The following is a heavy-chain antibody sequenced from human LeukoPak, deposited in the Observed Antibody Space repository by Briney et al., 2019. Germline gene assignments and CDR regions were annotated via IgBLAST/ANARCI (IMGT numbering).Heavy chain of an antibody. CDR3: AKDSQQLPQGYFQH. J-gene: IGHJ1*01. CDR1: GFTFSSYA. Sequence: GGSLRLSCAASGFTFSSYAMSWVRQAPGKGLEWVSAISGSGGSTYYADSVKGRFTISRDNSKNTLCLQMNSLRAEDTAVYYCAKDSQQLPQGYFQHWGQGTLVTVSS. D-gene: IGHD6-13*01. V-gene: IGHV3-23*01. CDR2: ISGSGGST.